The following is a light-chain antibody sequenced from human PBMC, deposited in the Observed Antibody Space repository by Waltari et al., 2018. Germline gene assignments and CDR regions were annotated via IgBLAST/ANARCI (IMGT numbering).Light chain of an antibody. CDR1: QSLLYSNGYNY. Sequence: EIVLTQSPLSLPVTPGEPASISCRSSQSLLYSNGYNYLDWYLQKPGQSPQLLIYLGSNRASGVPDRFSGSGSGTDFTLKITRVEAEDVGVYYCMQALQTPLTFGAGTKVEIK. CDR3: MQALQTPLT. J-gene: IGKJ4*01. CDR2: LGS. V-gene: IGKV2-28*01.